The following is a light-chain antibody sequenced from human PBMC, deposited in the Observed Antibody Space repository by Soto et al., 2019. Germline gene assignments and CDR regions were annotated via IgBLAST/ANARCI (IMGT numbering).Light chain of an antibody. Sequence: QSVLTQPASVSGSPGQSITISCTGTSSDVGGYNYVSWYQQHPGKAPKLMIYDVSNRPSGVSNRFSGSKSGNTASLTISGLQAEDEADYYCSSYTSSSTLDVVFGGGTKQTVL. CDR2: DVS. CDR3: SSYTSSSTLDVV. J-gene: IGLJ2*01. V-gene: IGLV2-14*01. CDR1: SSDVGGYNY.